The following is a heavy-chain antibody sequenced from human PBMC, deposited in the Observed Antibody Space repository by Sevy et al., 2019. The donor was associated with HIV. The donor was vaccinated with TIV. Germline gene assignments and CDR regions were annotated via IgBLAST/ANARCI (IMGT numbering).Heavy chain of an antibody. CDR1: GFSFYTYA. Sequence: GGSLRLSCPTSGFSFYTYAMTLVRQAPGKGLEWVASITDNGAKTFYADSVKGRFTISRDNSQSTLFLHMNSLRGDDTAVYFCAKTEYTSGWFYWGQGTLVTVSS. V-gene: IGHV3-23*01. J-gene: IGHJ4*02. D-gene: IGHD6-19*01. CDR3: AKTEYTSGWFY. CDR2: ITDNGAKT.